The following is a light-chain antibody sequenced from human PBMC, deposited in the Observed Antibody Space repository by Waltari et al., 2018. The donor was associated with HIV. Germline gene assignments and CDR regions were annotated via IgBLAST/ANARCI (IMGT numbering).Light chain of an antibody. Sequence: QSALTQPASVSGSPGQSITISCTGTSSDVGNYNLVSWYQQHPGKAPKLMIYEGIKRPSGVSNRISGSKSGNTASLTISGLQPEDEADYYCSSHAGSKVVFGGGTRLTVL. J-gene: IGLJ2*01. CDR3: SSHAGSKVV. V-gene: IGLV2-14*02. CDR2: EGI. CDR1: SSDVGNYNL.